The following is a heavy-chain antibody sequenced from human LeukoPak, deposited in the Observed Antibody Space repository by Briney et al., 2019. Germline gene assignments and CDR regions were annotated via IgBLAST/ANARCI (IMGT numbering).Heavy chain of an antibody. CDR3: ARERYCSGDSCHFDY. CDR2: IRYDGSNK. V-gene: IGHV3-30*02. CDR1: GFTFSSYG. J-gene: IGHJ4*02. D-gene: IGHD2-15*01. Sequence: GGSLRLSCAASGFTFSSYGMHWVRQAPGKGLEWVAYIRYDGSNKYYADSVKGRFTISRDNSKNTLYLQMNSLRAEDTAVYYCARERYCSGDSCHFDYWGQGTLVTVSS.